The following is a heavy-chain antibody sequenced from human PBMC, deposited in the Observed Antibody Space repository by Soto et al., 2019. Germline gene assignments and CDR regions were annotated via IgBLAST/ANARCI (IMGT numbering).Heavy chain of an antibody. CDR3: ARGTYYDFWSGYYPAPTDY. Sequence: PGGSLRLSCAASGFTFSSYGMHWVRQAPGKMLEWVAVIWYDGSNTFYAYSVKGRFTISRDNSQNTLYLQMNSLRAEDTAVYYCARGTYYDFWSGYYPAPTDYWGQGTLVTVSS. V-gene: IGHV3-33*01. D-gene: IGHD3-3*01. CDR1: GFTFSSYG. J-gene: IGHJ4*02. CDR2: IWYDGSNT.